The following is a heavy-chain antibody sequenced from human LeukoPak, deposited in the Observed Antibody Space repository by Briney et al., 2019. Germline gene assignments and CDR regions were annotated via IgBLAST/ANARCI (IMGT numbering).Heavy chain of an antibody. CDR2: ITSSSSSM. D-gene: IGHD7-27*01. CDR3: ARDLAWGSY. V-gene: IGHV3-21*01. J-gene: IGHJ4*02. CDR1: GFTFSIYT. Sequence: GGSLRLSCVASGFTFSIYTMSWVRQAPGKGLEWVSSITSSSSSMYSADSVKGRLTISRDNAKNSLYLQMNSLRAEDTAVYYCARDLAWGSYWGQGTLVTVSS.